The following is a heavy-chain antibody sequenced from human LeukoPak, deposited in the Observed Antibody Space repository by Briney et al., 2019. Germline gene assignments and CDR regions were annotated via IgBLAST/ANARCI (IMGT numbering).Heavy chain of an antibody. V-gene: IGHV3-30*02. D-gene: IGHD6-13*01. Sequence: GGSLLLSCAASGFTFSNYGMHWVRQAPGKGLEWVAFIRYDGSNKYYAESAKGRFTISRDNSKNTLDLQMNSLRAEDTALYYCARPYSSSWENFHYWGQGTLVTVSS. CDR1: GFTFSNYG. CDR2: IRYDGSNK. J-gene: IGHJ4*02. CDR3: ARPYSSSWENFHY.